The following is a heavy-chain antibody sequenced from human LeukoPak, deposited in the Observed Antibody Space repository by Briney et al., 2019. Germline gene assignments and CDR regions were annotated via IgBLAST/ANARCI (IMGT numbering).Heavy chain of an antibody. CDR3: ASGSGSYPFDY. Sequence: SVKASCKASGGTFSSYAISWVGQAPGQGLEWMGGIIPIFGTANYAQKFQGRVTSTADESTSTAYMELSSLRSEDTAVYYCASGSGSYPFDYWGQGTLVTVSS. D-gene: IGHD3-10*01. CDR2: IIPIFGTA. CDR1: GGTFSSYA. V-gene: IGHV1-69*13. J-gene: IGHJ4*02.